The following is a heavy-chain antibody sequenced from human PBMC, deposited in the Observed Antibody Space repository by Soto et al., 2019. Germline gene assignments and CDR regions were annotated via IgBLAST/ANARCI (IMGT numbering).Heavy chain of an antibody. V-gene: IGHV3-21*01. CDR1: GFTFSSYS. J-gene: IGHJ5*02. Sequence: TVGSLRLSCAASGFTFSSYSMNWVRQAPGKGLEWVSSISSSSSYIYYADSVKGRFTISRDNAKNSLYLQMNSLRAEDTAVYYCARADYDFWSGYYRGNWFGPWGQGTLVTVSS. D-gene: IGHD3-3*01. CDR3: ARADYDFWSGYYRGNWFGP. CDR2: ISSSSSYI.